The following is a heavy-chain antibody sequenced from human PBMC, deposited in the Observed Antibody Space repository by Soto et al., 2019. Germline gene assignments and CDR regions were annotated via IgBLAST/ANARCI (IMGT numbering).Heavy chain of an antibody. CDR3: ARDFDPKRYSSRLANYYYYGMDV. J-gene: IGHJ6*02. D-gene: IGHD6-13*01. Sequence: ASVKVSCKASGYTFTSYAMHWVRQAPGQRLERMGWINAYNDNTNYAQKRQGRVTMTTDTSKSTAYMELRSLRSDDTALYYCARDFDPKRYSSRLANYYYYGMDVWGQGTTVTVSS. CDR1: GYTFTSYA. V-gene: IGHV1-18*01. CDR2: INAYNDNT.